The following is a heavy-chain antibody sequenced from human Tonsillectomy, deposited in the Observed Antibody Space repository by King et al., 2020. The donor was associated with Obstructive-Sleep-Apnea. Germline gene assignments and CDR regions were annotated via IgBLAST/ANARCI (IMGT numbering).Heavy chain of an antibody. V-gene: IGHV3-21*01. CDR2: ISTGSSYK. D-gene: IGHD6-6*01. J-gene: IGHJ6*02. Sequence: VQLVESGGGLVKPGGSLRLSCAASGFTFSTYSMDWVRQAPGKGLEWVSSISTGSSYKYYADSEKGRITISRDNATHSLYLQMNSLRAEDTAVYYCSRMLQDSSSGHYYYGMDVWGQGATVTVSS. CDR3: SRMLQDSSSGHYYYGMDV. CDR1: GFTFSTYS.